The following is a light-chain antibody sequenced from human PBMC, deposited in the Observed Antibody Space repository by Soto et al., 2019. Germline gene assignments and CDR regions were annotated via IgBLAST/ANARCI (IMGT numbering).Light chain of an antibody. CDR1: QPISDY. J-gene: IGKJ1*01. CDR2: TAS. V-gene: IGKV1-39*01. Sequence: DIQMTQSPSSLSASVGDRVTITCRTSQPISDYLNWYQQKPGKAPILLIYTASNLQSGVPSRFSGSGSGTHFTLTISSLQPEDFATYYCQQHYNTPRTFGQGTKVDIK. CDR3: QQHYNTPRT.